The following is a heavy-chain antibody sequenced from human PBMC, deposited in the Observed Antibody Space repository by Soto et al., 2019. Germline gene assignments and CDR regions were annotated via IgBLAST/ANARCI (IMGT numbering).Heavy chain of an antibody. CDR1: GYIFTNYW. D-gene: IGHD2-2*01. Sequence: GESLKISCTGSGYIFTNYWISWVRQMPGKGLEWMGRIDPSDSYTNYSPSFQGHVTISADKSISTAYLQWSSLKASDTAMYYCARQQGGLTILLGVPARRYYGMDVWGQGTTVTVSS. CDR3: ARQQGGLTILLGVPARRYYGMDV. CDR2: IDPSDSYT. J-gene: IGHJ6*02. V-gene: IGHV5-10-1*01.